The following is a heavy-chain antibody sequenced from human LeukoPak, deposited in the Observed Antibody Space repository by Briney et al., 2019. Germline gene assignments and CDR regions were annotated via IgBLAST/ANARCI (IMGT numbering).Heavy chain of an antibody. Sequence: SETLSLTCAVYGVSFSGYYWSWIRQPPGKGLEWIGEINHGGSTNYNPSLKSRVTISVDTSKNQFSLKLSSVTAADTAVYYCARGGLTIFGVVTLFDYWGQGTLVTVSS. V-gene: IGHV4-34*01. CDR3: ARGGLTIFGVVTLFDY. J-gene: IGHJ4*02. CDR1: GVSFSGYY. CDR2: INHGGST. D-gene: IGHD3-3*01.